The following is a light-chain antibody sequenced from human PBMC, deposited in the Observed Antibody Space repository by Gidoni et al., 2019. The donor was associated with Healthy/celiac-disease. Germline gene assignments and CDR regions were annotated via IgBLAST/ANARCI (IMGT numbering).Light chain of an antibody. CDR2: DAS. CDR3: QQYNSYLFT. V-gene: IGKV1-5*01. J-gene: IGKJ3*01. CDR1: QSISSW. Sequence: DIQMTQSPSTLSASVGDRVTITCRASQSISSWLAWYQQKPGKAPKLLIDDASSLESGVPSRFSGSGYGTEFTLTISSLQPDDFATYYCQQYNSYLFTFXPXTKVDIK.